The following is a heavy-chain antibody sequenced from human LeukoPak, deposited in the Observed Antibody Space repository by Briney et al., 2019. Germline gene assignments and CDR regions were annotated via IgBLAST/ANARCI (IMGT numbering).Heavy chain of an antibody. Sequence: PSETLSLTCTVSGGSISSYYWSWIRQPPGKGLEWTGYIYYSGRTNYNPSLKSRVTISVDTSKNQFSLRLNSVTAADTAVYYCARDMGGAHYGMDVWGQGTTVTVSS. CDR2: IYYSGRT. CDR3: ARDMGGAHYGMDV. J-gene: IGHJ6*02. D-gene: IGHD1-26*01. CDR1: GGSISSYY. V-gene: IGHV4-59*01.